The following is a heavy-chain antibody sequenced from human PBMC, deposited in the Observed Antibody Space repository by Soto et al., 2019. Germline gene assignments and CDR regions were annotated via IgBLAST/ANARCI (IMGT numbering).Heavy chain of an antibody. Sequence: GGSLILSCAASGFTFSSFHMNWVRQAPGRGLEWVAYITSNSDTIYYSDSVKGRFTISRDNGKNSLFLQMNSLGDEDTAVYYCARVVVVIPPGYYYAMDVWGQGTTVTVSS. CDR3: ARVVVVIPPGYYYAMDV. CDR1: GFTFSSFH. V-gene: IGHV3-48*02. CDR2: ITSNSDTI. D-gene: IGHD3-22*01. J-gene: IGHJ6*02.